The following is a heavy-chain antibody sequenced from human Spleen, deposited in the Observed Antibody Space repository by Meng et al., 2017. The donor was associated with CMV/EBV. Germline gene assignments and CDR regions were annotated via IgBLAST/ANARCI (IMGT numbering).Heavy chain of an antibody. CDR2: IYYSGST. CDR1: GCSIRSSY. Sequence: SGCSIRSSYWCWIRPPPGKGLEWIGYIYYSGSTNYNPSLKSRVTISVDTSKNQFSLKLSSVTAADTAVYYCARVASTSPIGGWFDPWGQGTLVTVSS. CDR3: ARVASTSPIGGWFDP. D-gene: IGHD2-2*01. J-gene: IGHJ5*02. V-gene: IGHV4-59*01.